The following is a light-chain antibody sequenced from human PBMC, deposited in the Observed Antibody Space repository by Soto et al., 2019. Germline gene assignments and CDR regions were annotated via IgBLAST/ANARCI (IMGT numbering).Light chain of an antibody. J-gene: IGKJ1*01. CDR2: GAS. Sequence: EIMMTQSPSSLSVSPGERATLSCRASQSVSSNLAWYQQKPDQAPRLLIYGASTRATGIPARFSGSGSGTEFTLTISSLQSEDFAVYYCQQYNNWPPTFGQGTKVDI. V-gene: IGKV3-15*01. CDR1: QSVSSN. CDR3: QQYNNWPPT.